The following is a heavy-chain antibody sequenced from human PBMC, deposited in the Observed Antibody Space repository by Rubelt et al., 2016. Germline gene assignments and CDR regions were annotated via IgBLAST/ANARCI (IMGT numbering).Heavy chain of an antibody. J-gene: IGHJ4*02. CDR2: LYSGSGT. Sequence: GFSVSSYYINWVRQAPGKGLEWVSILYSGSGTYYADSVKGRFTISRDTSKNTLYLQMNSLRAEDTAVYYCAAQASKYYFEYWGQGTLVTVSS. V-gene: IGHV3-53*01. CDR3: AAQASKYYFEY. CDR1: GFSVSSYY.